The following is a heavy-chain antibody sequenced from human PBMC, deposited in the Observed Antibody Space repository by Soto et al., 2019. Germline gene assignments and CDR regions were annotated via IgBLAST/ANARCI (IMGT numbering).Heavy chain of an antibody. D-gene: IGHD6-13*01. J-gene: IGHJ4*02. CDR2: INTDNGNT. CDR3: ARDDASSWDY. Sequence: ASVKVSCKASGYTFTPYAMHWARQAPGQRLEWMGWINTDNGNTKYSQRFQGRVTITRDTSASTAYMELSSLRSEDTTVYYCARDDASSWDYWGQGTLVTVSS. CDR1: GYTFTPYA. V-gene: IGHV1-3*04.